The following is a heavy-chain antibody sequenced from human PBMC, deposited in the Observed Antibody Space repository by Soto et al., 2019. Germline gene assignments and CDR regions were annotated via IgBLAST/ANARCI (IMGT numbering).Heavy chain of an antibody. CDR2: VYSSGRT. D-gene: IGHD1-7*01. Sequence: QVQLQESGPGLVKPSQTLSLTCTVSGVSITSGDYNWSWLRQAPGKGLEWIGFVYSSGRTYSNPSLKSRLTMSADTSKNQFSLKVNSVTAADTAVYYCATLGIAGTTSHYYYGMDVWGQGTPVAVSS. J-gene: IGHJ6*02. CDR1: GVSITSGDYN. V-gene: IGHV4-30-4*01. CDR3: ATLGIAGTTSHYYYGMDV.